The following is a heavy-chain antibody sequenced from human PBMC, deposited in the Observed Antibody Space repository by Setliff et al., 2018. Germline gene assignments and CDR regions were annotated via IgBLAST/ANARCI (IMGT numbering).Heavy chain of an antibody. CDR2: MNPKSGNA. CDR3: ARDRGTREQDAFDI. V-gene: IGHV1-8*01. Sequence: ASVKVSCKASGYTFTSYDINWVRQATGQGLEWVGWMNPKSGNAGSVQKFQGRVTITADKSTSTAYMELSSLRSEDTAVYYCARDRGTREQDAFDIWGQGTMVTVSS. J-gene: IGHJ3*02. D-gene: IGHD1-26*01. CDR1: GYTFTSYD.